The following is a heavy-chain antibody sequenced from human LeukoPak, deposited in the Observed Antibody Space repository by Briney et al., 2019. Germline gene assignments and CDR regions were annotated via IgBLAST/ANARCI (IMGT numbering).Heavy chain of an antibody. Sequence: ASVTVSCTVSGYTLTELSMHWVRQAPGKGLEWMGGFDPEDGKTIYAQKFQGRVTMTEDTSTDTAYMELSTLRSEDTAVYYCALVAVPGTYYFYYWGQGTRVTVSS. CDR1: GYTLTELS. J-gene: IGHJ4*02. CDR2: FDPEDGKT. D-gene: IGHD6-19*01. V-gene: IGHV1-24*01. CDR3: ALVAVPGTYYFYY.